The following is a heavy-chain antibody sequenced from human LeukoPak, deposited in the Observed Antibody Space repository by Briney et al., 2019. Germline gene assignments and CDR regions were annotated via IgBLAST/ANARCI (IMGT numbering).Heavy chain of an antibody. J-gene: IGHJ4*02. Sequence: ASVKVSCKASGYTFADYYIHWVRQAPGQGLEWMGWINPNSGGTNCAQKFQGRVTMTRDTSISTAYMELSSLRSDDTAVYYCARDHNWGPDYWGQGTLVSVSS. CDR2: INPNSGGT. CDR3: ARDHNWGPDY. D-gene: IGHD7-27*01. V-gene: IGHV1-2*02. CDR1: GYTFADYY.